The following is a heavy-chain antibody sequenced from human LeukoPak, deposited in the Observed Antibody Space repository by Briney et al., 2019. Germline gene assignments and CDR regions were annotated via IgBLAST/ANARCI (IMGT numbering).Heavy chain of an antibody. Sequence: GASVKASCKASGYTFTDYYIHWVRQTPGQGLEWMGWINSNSGATNYAQKFQGRVTMTRDTSISTAYMELSSLRSDDTAVYYCARVPGGAAYDLDHWGQGTLVTVSS. V-gene: IGHV1-2*02. CDR1: GYTFTDYY. D-gene: IGHD2-21*01. J-gene: IGHJ4*02. CDR2: INSNSGAT. CDR3: ARVPGGAAYDLDH.